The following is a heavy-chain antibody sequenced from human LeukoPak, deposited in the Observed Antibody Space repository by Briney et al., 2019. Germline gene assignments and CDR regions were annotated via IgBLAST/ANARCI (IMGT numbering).Heavy chain of an antibody. D-gene: IGHD6-13*01. CDR1: GYTSTANY. CDR2: INSNSGAT. J-gene: IGHJ4*02. V-gene: IGHV1-2*02. Sequence: VSVKVSCKTSGYTSTANYIHWVRQAPGQGLEWVGWINSNSGATRYAQKSQGRVTMTRDTSISTAYMDLSRLTPDDTAVYYCARGFGSSWYDYWGQGTLVTVSS. CDR3: ARGFGSSWYDY.